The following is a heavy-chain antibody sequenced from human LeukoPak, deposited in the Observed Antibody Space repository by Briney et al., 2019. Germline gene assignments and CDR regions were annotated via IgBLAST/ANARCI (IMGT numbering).Heavy chain of an antibody. D-gene: IGHD3-22*01. CDR3: ARVQDTYSYDSSGYYPLDY. CDR1: GYTFTSYG. J-gene: IGHJ4*02. Sequence: GASVKVSCKASGYTFTSYGISWVRQAPGQGLEWMGWISAYNGNTNYAQKLQGGVTMTTDTSTSTAYMELRSLRSDDTAVYYCARVQDTYSYDSSGYYPLDYWGREPLVPVSS. V-gene: IGHV1-18*01. CDR2: ISAYNGNT.